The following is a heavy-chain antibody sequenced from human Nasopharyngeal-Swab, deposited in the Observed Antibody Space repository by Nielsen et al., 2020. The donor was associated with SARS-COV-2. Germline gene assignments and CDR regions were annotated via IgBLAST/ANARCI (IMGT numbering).Heavy chain of an antibody. CDR1: GYSFSSYW. CDR2: IDPSDSFT. Sequence: GESLKISCRGSGYSFSSYWITWVRQMPGKGLEWMGRIDPSDSFTTYNPSFQGHVTISADKSISTAYLQWSSLKASDTAMYYCARLGSSSSYFDYWGQGTLVTVSS. CDR3: ARLGSSSSYFDY. D-gene: IGHD6-6*01. V-gene: IGHV5-10-1*01. J-gene: IGHJ4*02.